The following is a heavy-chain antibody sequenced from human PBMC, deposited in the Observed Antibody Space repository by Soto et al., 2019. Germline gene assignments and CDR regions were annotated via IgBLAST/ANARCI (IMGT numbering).Heavy chain of an antibody. CDR1: GGTCSSYT. J-gene: IGHJ6*03. CDR3: ARAGGVYCSGGSCSNRSYYYYYMDV. Sequence: QVQMVQSWAEVKKPGSSVKVSCKASGGTCSSYTISWVRQAPGPRLEWMGRITPLLGIANYSQKCQGRVPITADKSTSTSYMGLRSLRSDDTAVYYCARAGGVYCSGGSCSNRSYYYYYMDVWGNGTTVTVSS. D-gene: IGHD2-15*01. CDR2: ITPLLGIA. V-gene: IGHV1-69*02.